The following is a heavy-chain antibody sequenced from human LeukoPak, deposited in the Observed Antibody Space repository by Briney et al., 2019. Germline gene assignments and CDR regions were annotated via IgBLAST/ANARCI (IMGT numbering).Heavy chain of an antibody. Sequence: SVKVSCKASGFTFTSSAMQWVRQARGQRLEWIGWIVLGSGNTNYAQKFQERVTITRDMSTSTAYMELSSLRSEDTAVYYCAADYYYDSSAYFPPAGYWGQGTLVTVSS. CDR2: IVLGSGNT. CDR1: GFTFTSSA. CDR3: AADYYYDSSAYFPPAGY. J-gene: IGHJ4*02. V-gene: IGHV1-58*02. D-gene: IGHD3-22*01.